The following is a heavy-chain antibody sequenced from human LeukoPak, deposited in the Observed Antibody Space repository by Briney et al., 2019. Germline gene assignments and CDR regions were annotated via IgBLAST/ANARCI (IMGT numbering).Heavy chain of an antibody. V-gene: IGHV1-46*01. D-gene: IGHD6-13*01. CDR1: GYTFTSYY. Sequence: ASVKVSCKASGYTFTSYYIHWVRQAPGQGLEWVGVINPSGGSTNYAQRFQGRVSMTRDTSRSTVYMELSSLKSEDTAVYYCARPTIAAAGNFEYWGQGTLVTVSS. J-gene: IGHJ4*02. CDR3: ARPTIAAAGNFEY. CDR2: INPSGGST.